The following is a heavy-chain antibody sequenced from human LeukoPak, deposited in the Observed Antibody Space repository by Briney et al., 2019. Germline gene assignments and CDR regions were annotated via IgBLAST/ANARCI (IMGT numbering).Heavy chain of an antibody. V-gene: IGHV3-21*01. Sequence: GGSLRLSCAASGFTFSSYSMNWVRQAPGKGLEWVSSISSSSSYIYYADSVKGRFTISRDNAKNSLYLQMNSLRAEDTAVYYCARVISSSWYEDYWGQGTLVTVSS. CDR2: ISSSSSYI. CDR3: ARVISSSWYEDY. CDR1: GFTFSSYS. J-gene: IGHJ4*02. D-gene: IGHD6-13*01.